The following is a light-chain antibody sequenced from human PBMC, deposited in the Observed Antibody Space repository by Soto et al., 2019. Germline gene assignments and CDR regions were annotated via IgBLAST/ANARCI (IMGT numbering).Light chain of an antibody. CDR2: DTS. V-gene: IGKV3-20*01. CDR1: QSVISNF. CDR3: QQNGALPPT. J-gene: IGKJ1*01. Sequence: EVVLTQSPGTLALSPGESATLSCRASQSVISNFLAWYQQKPAQAPRLLIYDTSNRATGIPDRFSGSGSGTDFTLTSSRLDPEHFAVYYCQQNGALPPTFGQGTKVEIK.